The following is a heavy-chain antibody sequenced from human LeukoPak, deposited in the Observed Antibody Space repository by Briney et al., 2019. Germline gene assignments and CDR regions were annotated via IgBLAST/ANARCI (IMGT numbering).Heavy chain of an antibody. CDR3: ARGRIDNWNYLLYYYYMDV. J-gene: IGHJ6*03. CDR2: FNQRGSA. D-gene: IGHD1-7*01. V-gene: IGHV4-34*01. CDR1: VGSFGGYY. Sequence: SSETLSLPCAVCVGSFGGYYWSGFPNPPGKGLEGIWEFNQRGSANYRPSLKSRVTISVDASKNQFCLKLSSVPAADMAVYYCARGRIDNWNYLLYYYYMDVWGKGTTVTVSS.